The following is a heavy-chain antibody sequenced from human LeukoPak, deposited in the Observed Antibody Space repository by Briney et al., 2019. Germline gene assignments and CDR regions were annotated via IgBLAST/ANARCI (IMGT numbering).Heavy chain of an antibody. V-gene: IGHV1-46*01. CDR1: GYTFTGYY. CDR2: INPSGGST. J-gene: IGHJ4*02. Sequence: ASVKVSCKASGYTFTGYYMHWVRQAPGQGLEWMGIINPSGGSTSYAQKFQGSVTMTRDTSTSTVYMELSSLRSEDTAVYYCARGAVVCSSTSCYPPPGYYFDYWGQGTLVTVSS. CDR3: ARGAVVCSSTSCYPPPGYYFDY. D-gene: IGHD2-2*01.